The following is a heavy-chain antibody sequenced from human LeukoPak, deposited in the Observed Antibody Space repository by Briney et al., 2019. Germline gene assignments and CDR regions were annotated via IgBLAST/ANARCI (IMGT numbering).Heavy chain of an antibody. CDR1: NYSISSGYY. J-gene: IGHJ4*02. CDR3: AREAEWASSWVDY. D-gene: IGHD6-13*01. CDR2: IYQSGST. Sequence: NPSETLSLTCTVSNYSISSGYYWGWIRPPPGKGLEFIGSIYQSGSTYYNPSLESRVTISVDTSRNQFSLKLSSVTAADTAVYFCAREAEWASSWVDYWGQGTLVTVSS. V-gene: IGHV4-38-2*02.